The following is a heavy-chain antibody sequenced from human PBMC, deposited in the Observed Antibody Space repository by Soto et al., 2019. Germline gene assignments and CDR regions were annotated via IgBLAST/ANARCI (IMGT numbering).Heavy chain of an antibody. CDR3: ASPGPLAAAGPLGPSSAKGYNWFDP. V-gene: IGHV4-39*01. D-gene: IGHD6-13*01. J-gene: IGHJ5*02. Sequence: PSETLSLTCTVSGGSISSSSYYWGWIRQPPGKGLEWIGSIYYSGSTYYNPSLKSRVTISVDTSKNQFSLKLSSVTAADTAVYYCASPGPLAAAGPLGPSSAKGYNWFDPWGQGTLVTVSS. CDR1: GGSISSSSYY. CDR2: IYYSGST.